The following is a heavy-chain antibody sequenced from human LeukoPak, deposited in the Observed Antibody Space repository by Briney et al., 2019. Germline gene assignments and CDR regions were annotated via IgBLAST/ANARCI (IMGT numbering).Heavy chain of an antibody. CDR1: GGSISSYY. J-gene: IGHJ5*02. Sequence: SETLSLTCTVSGGSISSYYWSWIRQPPGKGLEWIGYIYYSGSTNYNPSLKSRVTISVDTSKNQFSLKLSSVIAADTAVYYCARQDVMYYYDSSGYGNWFDPWGQGTLVTVSS. V-gene: IGHV4-59*08. D-gene: IGHD3-22*01. CDR2: IYYSGST. CDR3: ARQDVMYYYDSSGYGNWFDP.